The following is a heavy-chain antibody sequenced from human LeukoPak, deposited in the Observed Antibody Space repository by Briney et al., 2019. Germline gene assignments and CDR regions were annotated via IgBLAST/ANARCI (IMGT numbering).Heavy chain of an antibody. CDR2: IYYTGNT. Sequence: SETLSLTCTVSGGSISSSTYYWGWIRQPPGKGLEWIGSIYYTGNTHYNSSLKSRVTISVDTSKNQFSLKLNSVTAADTAVYYCARESGSYLWRSWLNPWGQGTLVTVSS. CDR3: ARESGSYLWRSWLNP. J-gene: IGHJ5*02. V-gene: IGHV4-39*07. CDR1: GGSISSSTYY. D-gene: IGHD3-16*01.